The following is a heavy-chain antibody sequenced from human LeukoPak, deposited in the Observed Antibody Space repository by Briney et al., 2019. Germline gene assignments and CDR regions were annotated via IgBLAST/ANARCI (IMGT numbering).Heavy chain of an antibody. CDR2: INPTGTTT. V-gene: IGHV1-46*01. CDR1: GYTFINNW. J-gene: IGHJ3*02. Sequence: ASVKVSCKASGYTFINNWMHWVRQAPGQGLEWVGLINPTGTTTLYAQKFQGRVTLTRDMSTSTDYMELRSLKSEDTAVYYCAKVRDRAWYSSGTDDAFDIWGQGTMVTVSS. CDR3: AKVRDRAWYSSGTDDAFDI. D-gene: IGHD6-25*01.